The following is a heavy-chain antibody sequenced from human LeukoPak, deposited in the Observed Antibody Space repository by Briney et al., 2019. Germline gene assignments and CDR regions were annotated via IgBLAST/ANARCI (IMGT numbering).Heavy chain of an antibody. J-gene: IGHJ6*04. CDR1: GDSVSSNSAA. CDR2: TYYRSKWYN. CDR3: ARIVVVPAATPGRYFYYGMDV. V-gene: IGHV6-1*01. Sequence: SQTPSLTCAISGDSVSSNSAAWNWIRQSPSRGLEWLGRTYYRSKWYNDYAVSVKSRITINPDTSKNQFSLQLNSVTPEDTAVYYCARIVVVPAATPGRYFYYGMDVWGKGTTVTVSS. D-gene: IGHD2-2*02.